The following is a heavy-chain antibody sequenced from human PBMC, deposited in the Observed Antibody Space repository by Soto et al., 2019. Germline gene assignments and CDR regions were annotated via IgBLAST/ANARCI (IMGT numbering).Heavy chain of an antibody. D-gene: IGHD3-10*01. CDR1: KYTFTDYY. CDR3: ATGSFDFDS. CDR2: VDPEDGQT. Sequence: VQLVQSGAEVKKPGATVRISCKVSKYTFTDYYIHWVQQAPGKGLEWMGLVDPEDGQTRYAQKFQGRVTMTADTSAETAYMDLSRLTSEDTAVYYCATGSFDFDSGGQGTLVTVSS. V-gene: IGHV1-69-2*01. J-gene: IGHJ4*02.